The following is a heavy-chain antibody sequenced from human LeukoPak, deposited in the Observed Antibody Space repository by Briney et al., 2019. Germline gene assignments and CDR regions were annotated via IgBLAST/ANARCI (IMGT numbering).Heavy chain of an antibody. Sequence: SETLSLTCTVSGGSISSSSYYWGWIRQPPGKGLEWIGSIYYSGSTYYNPSLKSRVTISVDTSKNQFSLKLSSVTAADTAVYYCARVRVLLWFGELLGGKYYFDYWGQGTLVTVSS. J-gene: IGHJ4*02. D-gene: IGHD3-10*01. CDR1: GGSISSSSYY. CDR2: IYYSGST. V-gene: IGHV4-39*01. CDR3: ARVRVLLWFGELLGGKYYFDY.